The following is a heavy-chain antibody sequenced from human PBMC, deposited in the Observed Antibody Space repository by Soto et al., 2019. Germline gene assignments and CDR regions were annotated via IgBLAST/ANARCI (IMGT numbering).Heavy chain of an antibody. CDR2: INHSGST. CDR1: GGSFSGYY. D-gene: IGHD3-10*01. J-gene: IGHJ5*02. V-gene: IGHV4-34*01. Sequence: QVQLQQWGAGLLKPSETLSLTCAVYGGSFSGYYWSWIRQPPGKGLEWFGEINHSGSTNYNPSLKCRVTISVDTSKNQFSLKLSSVTAADTAVYYCARGQAQELWFGELLGLNWFDPWGQGTLVTVSS. CDR3: ARGQAQELWFGELLGLNWFDP.